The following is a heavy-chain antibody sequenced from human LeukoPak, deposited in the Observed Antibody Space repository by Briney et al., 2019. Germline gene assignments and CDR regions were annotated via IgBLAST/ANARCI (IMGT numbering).Heavy chain of an antibody. CDR3: ARDPGFMGLWYYGMDV. CDR2: IYYSGST. J-gene: IGHJ6*02. CDR1: GGSVSSGSYY. Sequence: SETLSLTCTVSGGSVSSGSYYWSWIRQPPGKGLEWSGYIYYSGSTNYNPSLKSRVTISVDTSKNQFSLKLSSVTAADTAVYYCARDPGFMGLWYYGMDVWGQGTTVTVSS. V-gene: IGHV4-61*01.